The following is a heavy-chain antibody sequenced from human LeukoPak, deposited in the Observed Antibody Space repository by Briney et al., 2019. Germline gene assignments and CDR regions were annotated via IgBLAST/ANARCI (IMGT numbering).Heavy chain of an antibody. CDR1: GFTFSSYS. CDR3: ARDRHGGGFDI. Sequence: GGSLRLSCAASGFTFSSYSMNWVRQAPGKGLEWVSYISSSSSTIYYADSVKGRFTISRDNAKNSLYLQMNSLRAEDTAVYYCARDRHGGGFDIWGQGTMVTVSS. D-gene: IGHD3-10*01. V-gene: IGHV3-48*04. J-gene: IGHJ3*02. CDR2: ISSSSSTI.